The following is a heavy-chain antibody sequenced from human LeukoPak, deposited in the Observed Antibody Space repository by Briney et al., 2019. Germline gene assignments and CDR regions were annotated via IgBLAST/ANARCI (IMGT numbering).Heavy chain of an antibody. Sequence: GRSLRLSCAAYGFTFSTYAMHWVRQAPGKGLEWVAVISYDGSNKYYADSVKGRFTISRDNSKNTLYLQMNILRAEDTALYYCAKRVGSYYFDSWGQGTLVTVSS. CDR3: AKRVGSYYFDS. CDR1: GFTFSTYA. J-gene: IGHJ4*02. CDR2: ISYDGSNK. D-gene: IGHD3-10*01. V-gene: IGHV3-30*18.